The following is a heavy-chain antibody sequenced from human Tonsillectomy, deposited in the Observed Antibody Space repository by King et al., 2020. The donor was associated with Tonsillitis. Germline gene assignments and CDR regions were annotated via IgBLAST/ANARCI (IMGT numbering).Heavy chain of an antibody. CDR2: INPDSGGA. D-gene: IGHD6-19*01. V-gene: IGHV1-2*06. CDR3: TRDTGGWRAFDD. CDR1: GYSFTDYS. Sequence: VQLVESGAEVKKPGASVKVSCQASGYSFTDYSIHWIRQAPGQGLEWMGRINPDSGGADYPLRFEGRVTMTRDMHTRSVYLELSRLKSDDTAVYFCTRDTGGWRAFDDWGQGTLVTVSS. J-gene: IGHJ5*02.